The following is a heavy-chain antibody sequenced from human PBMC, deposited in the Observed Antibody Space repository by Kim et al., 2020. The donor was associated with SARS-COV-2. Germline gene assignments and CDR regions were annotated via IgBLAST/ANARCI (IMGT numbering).Heavy chain of an antibody. CDR3: AKISGGHYSAGNCFFDH. CDR2: ITGRGDST. D-gene: IGHD2-15*01. V-gene: IGHV3-23*01. J-gene: IGHJ4*02. Sequence: GGSLRLSCTASGFTFSNFAMTWFRQAPGKGLERVSGITGRGDSTYYADSVKGRFTLSRDNSKNTVYLQMNGLRGDDTAMYYCAKISGGHYSAGNCFFDHWGQGTLVTVSS. CDR1: GFTFSNFA.